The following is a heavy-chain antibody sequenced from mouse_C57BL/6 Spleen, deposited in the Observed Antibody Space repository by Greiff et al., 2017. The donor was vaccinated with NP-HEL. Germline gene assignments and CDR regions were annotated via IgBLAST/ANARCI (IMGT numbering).Heavy chain of an antibody. V-gene: IGHV5-4*01. CDR3: ARDSPRGY. J-gene: IGHJ2*01. CDR2: ISDGGSYT. CDR1: GFTFSSYA. Sequence: EVQGVESGGGLVKPGGSLKLSCAASGFTFSSYAMSWVRQTPEKRLEWVATISDGGSYTYYPDNVKGRFTISRDNAKNNLYLQMSHLKAEDTAMYYCARDSPRGYWGQGTTLTVSS. D-gene: IGHD3-3*01.